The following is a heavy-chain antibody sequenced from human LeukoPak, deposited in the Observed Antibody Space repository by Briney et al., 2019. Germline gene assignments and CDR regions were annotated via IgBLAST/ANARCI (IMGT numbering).Heavy chain of an antibody. J-gene: IGHJ4*02. V-gene: IGHV3-21*01. Sequence: GGSLRLSCAASGFTFSSYSMNWVRQAPGKGLEWVSSITSGSSYIYYTDSVKGRFTISRDNAKNSLYLQMNSLRAEDTAVYYCATGTASGSYYFAYWGQGTLVTVSS. CDR2: ITSGSSYI. D-gene: IGHD2-15*01. CDR1: GFTFSSYS. CDR3: ATGTASGSYYFAY.